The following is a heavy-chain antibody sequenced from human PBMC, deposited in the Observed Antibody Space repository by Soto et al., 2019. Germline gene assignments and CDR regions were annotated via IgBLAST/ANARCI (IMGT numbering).Heavy chain of an antibody. D-gene: IGHD3-9*01. CDR2: MHHTQGT. CDR1: GASISSYY. V-gene: IGHV4-59*01. Sequence: ETLSLTCSVSGASISSYYWTWIRQPPGGGLEWIGYMHHTQGTNDNPSLRGRVHMSIDTSMNQFSLRLTSVTAADTAVYYCARVPFVGYFDWLDPWGHGXLVTVCS. J-gene: IGHJ5*02. CDR3: ARVPFVGYFDWLDP.